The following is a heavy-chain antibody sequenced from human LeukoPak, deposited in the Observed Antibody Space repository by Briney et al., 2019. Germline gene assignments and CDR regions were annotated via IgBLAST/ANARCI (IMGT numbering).Heavy chain of an antibody. CDR2: IYTSGST. D-gene: IGHD6-13*01. J-gene: IGHJ5*02. CDR3: ARQSRIKSSLDP. Sequence: SETLSLTCTVSGGSISSYYWSWIRQPPGKGLEWIGYIYTSGSTNYNPSPKSRVTISVDTSKNQFSLKLSSVTAADTAVYYCARQSRIKSSLDPWGQGTLVTVSS. CDR1: GGSISSYY. V-gene: IGHV4-4*09.